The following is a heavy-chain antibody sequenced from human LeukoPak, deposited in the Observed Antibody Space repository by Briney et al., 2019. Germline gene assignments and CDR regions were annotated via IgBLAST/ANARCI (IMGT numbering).Heavy chain of an antibody. J-gene: IGHJ4*02. CDR1: GFTFDIYD. CDR2: ISSSGSTI. Sequence: GGSLRLSCAASGFTFDIYDMNWVRQTPGKGLEWVSFISSSGSTILYADSVKGRFTISRDNAKNSLYLQMNILRAEDTAVYYCAAGYYFDYWGQGTLVTVSS. D-gene: IGHD6-13*01. CDR3: AAGYYFDY. V-gene: IGHV3-48*03.